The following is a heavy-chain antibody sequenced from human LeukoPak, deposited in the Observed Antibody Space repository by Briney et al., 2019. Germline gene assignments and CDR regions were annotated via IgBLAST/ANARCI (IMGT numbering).Heavy chain of an antibody. Sequence: PGGSLRLSYAASGFTFSSYAMSWVRQAPGKGLEWVSAISGSGGSTYYADSVKGRFTISRDNSKNTLYLQMNSLRAEDTAVYYCAKSPVGIAAAGTMDVWGQGTTVTVSS. J-gene: IGHJ6*02. CDR2: ISGSGGST. D-gene: IGHD6-13*01. CDR1: GFTFSSYA. CDR3: AKSPVGIAAAGTMDV. V-gene: IGHV3-23*01.